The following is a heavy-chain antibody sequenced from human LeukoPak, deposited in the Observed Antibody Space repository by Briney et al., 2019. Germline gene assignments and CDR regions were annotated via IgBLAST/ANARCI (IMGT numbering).Heavy chain of an antibody. D-gene: IGHD2-2*01. CDR1: VRNFSSYA. V-gene: IGHV1-69*13. CDR3: ASIGYCSSTSCYENAFDN. J-gene: IGHJ3*02. Sequence: GASVKVSCKSSVRNFSSYAISWVRQAPGLGLEWMGRIIPIFGTANYAQKFQDRVTITEAESTSTDYMELGSLRSEDTAVYYCASIGYCSSTSCYENAFDNWGQGTMVTVSS. CDR2: IIPIFGTA.